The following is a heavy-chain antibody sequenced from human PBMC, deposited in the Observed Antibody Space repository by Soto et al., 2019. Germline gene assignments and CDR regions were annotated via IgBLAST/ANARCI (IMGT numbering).Heavy chain of an antibody. Sequence: GASVKVSCKASGFTFTSSAVQWVRQARGQRLEWIGWIVVGSGNTNYAQKFQERVTITRDMSTSTAYMELSSLRSEDTAVYYCAAAGDVSGYPPYYYYGMDVWGQGTTVTVSS. CDR1: GFTFTSSA. CDR3: AAAGDVSGYPPYYYYGMDV. V-gene: IGHV1-58*01. D-gene: IGHD3-22*01. J-gene: IGHJ6*02. CDR2: IVVGSGNT.